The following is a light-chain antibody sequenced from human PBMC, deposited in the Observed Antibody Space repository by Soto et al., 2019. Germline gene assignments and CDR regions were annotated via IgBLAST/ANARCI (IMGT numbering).Light chain of an antibody. CDR3: QQYGSSGT. J-gene: IGKJ1*01. CDR1: QSVTSN. CDR2: GAS. V-gene: IGKV3-20*01. Sequence: EIVMTQSPAILSVSPGERATLSCRASQSVTSNLVWYHQKRGQAPRLLIYGASTRATDIPDRFSGSGSGTDFTLTINRLEPEDFAVYYCQQYGSSGTFGQGTKVDIK.